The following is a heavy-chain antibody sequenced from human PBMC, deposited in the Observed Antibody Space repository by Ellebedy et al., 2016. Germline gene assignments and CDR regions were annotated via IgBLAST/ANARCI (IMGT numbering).Heavy chain of an antibody. CDR1: GYSFTTYW. CDR2: IYPGDSDT. J-gene: IGHJ4*02. D-gene: IGHD3-3*01. Sequence: GESLKISXKGSGYSFTTYWIGWVRQMPGRGLEWMGIIYPGDSDTRYSPSSQGQVTISADKSISTAYLQWSSLKASDTAMYYCARQSLAATDFAYFDYWGQGTLVTVSS. V-gene: IGHV5-51*01. CDR3: ARQSLAATDFAYFDY.